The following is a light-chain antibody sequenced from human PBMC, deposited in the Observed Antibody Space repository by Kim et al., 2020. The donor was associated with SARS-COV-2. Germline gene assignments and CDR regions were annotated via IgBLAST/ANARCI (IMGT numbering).Light chain of an antibody. J-gene: IGLJ3*02. Sequence: SALTQPDSVSGSPGQSITISCTGTSSDVGGYNYVSWYQQHPGKAPKLMIYDVSKRPSGVSNRFSGSKSGNTASLTIPGLQAEDEADYYGSSYTSSSRVFGGGTQLTVL. CDR1: SSDVGGYNY. CDR3: SSYTSSSRV. V-gene: IGLV2-14*01. CDR2: DVS.